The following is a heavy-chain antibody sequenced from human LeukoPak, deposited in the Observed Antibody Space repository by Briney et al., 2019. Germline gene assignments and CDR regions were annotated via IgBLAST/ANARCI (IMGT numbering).Heavy chain of an antibody. CDR2: ISPRGDIT. D-gene: IGHD4/OR15-4a*01. J-gene: IGHJ4*02. V-gene: IGHV3-23*01. Sequence: GGSLRLSCAASGFTFSSYEMNWVRQAPGKGLEWVSGISPRGDITYYTDSVKGRFTVSRDNFKNTVHLQVNSLRAEDTAVYYCARRAGAYSHPYDYWGQGTLVTVSS. CDR1: GFTFSSYE. CDR3: ARRAGAYSHPYDY.